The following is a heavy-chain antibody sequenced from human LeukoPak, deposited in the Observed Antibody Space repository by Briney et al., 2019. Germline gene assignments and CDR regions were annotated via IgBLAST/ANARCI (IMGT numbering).Heavy chain of an antibody. D-gene: IGHD6-19*01. CDR3: AKDRGGGAVAGNFDY. Sequence: PGGSLRLSCAASGFTFSSYAMSWVRQAPGKGLEWVSAISGSGGSTYYADPVKGRFTISRDNSKNTLYLQMNSLRAEDTAVYYCAKDRGGGAVAGNFDYWGQGTLVTVSS. CDR2: ISGSGGST. V-gene: IGHV3-23*01. CDR1: GFTFSSYA. J-gene: IGHJ4*02.